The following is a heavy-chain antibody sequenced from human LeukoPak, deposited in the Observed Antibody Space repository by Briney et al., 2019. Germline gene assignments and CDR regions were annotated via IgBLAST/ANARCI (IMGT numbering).Heavy chain of an antibody. J-gene: IGHJ5*02. D-gene: IGHD1-26*01. CDR1: GGSFSGYY. CDR2: IYTSGST. CDR3: ACSSRDTSGGATLGNWFDP. V-gene: IGHV4-59*10. Sequence: PSETLSLTCAVYGGSFSGYYWSWIRQPAGKGLEWIGRIYTSGSTNYNPSLKSRVTISVDTSKNQFSLKLSSVTAADTAVYYCACSSRDTSGGATLGNWFDPWGQGTLVTVSS.